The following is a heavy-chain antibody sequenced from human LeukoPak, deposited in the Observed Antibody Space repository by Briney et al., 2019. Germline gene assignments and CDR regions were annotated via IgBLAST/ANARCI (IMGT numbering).Heavy chain of an antibody. D-gene: IGHD2-2*01. Sequence: SETLSLTCTVSGGSISSSSYYWGWIRQPPGKGLEWIGSIYYSGSTYYNPSLKSRVTISVDTSKNQFSLKLSSVTAADTAVYYCARGPYCSSTSCFYNWFDPWGQGTLVTVSS. CDR2: IYYSGST. J-gene: IGHJ5*02. CDR1: GGSISSSSYY. V-gene: IGHV4-39*07. CDR3: ARGPYCSSTSCFYNWFDP.